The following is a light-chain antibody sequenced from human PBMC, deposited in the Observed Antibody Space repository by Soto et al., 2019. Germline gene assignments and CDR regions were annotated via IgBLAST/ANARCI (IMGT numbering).Light chain of an antibody. J-gene: IGKJ2*01. CDR2: GAS. Sequence: EIVLTQSPGTLSLSPGERATLSCRASQSVNSNYLAWYQQKPGQVPRHLIYGASIRAAGVPDRLSGSGSETDFPLNISRLEAEDYAVYCCQQYGASPPTFGQWNQLEIK. V-gene: IGKV3-20*01. CDR1: QSVNSNY. CDR3: QQYGASPPT.